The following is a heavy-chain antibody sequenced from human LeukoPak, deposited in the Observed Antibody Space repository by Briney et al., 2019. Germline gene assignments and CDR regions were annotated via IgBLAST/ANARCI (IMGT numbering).Heavy chain of an antibody. Sequence: GGSLRLSCAATGFTFSSYSMNWVRQAPGEGLEWVSSISSSSSYIYYADSVKGRFTISRDNAKNSLYLQMNSLRAEDTAVYYCARDRVVGATSDAFDIWGQGTMVTVSS. V-gene: IGHV3-21*01. J-gene: IGHJ3*02. CDR3: ARDRVVGATSDAFDI. D-gene: IGHD1-26*01. CDR2: ISSSSSYI. CDR1: GFTFSSYS.